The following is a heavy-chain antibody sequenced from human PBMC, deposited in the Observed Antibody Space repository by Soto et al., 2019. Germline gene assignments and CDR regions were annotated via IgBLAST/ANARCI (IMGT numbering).Heavy chain of an antibody. D-gene: IGHD6-13*01. Sequence: GGSLRLSCAASGFTFSSYGMHWVRQAPGKGLEWVAVISYDGSNKYYADSVKGRFTISRDNSKNTLYLQMNSLRAEDTAVYYCAKDAREAAAGYYFDYWGQGTLVTVSS. V-gene: IGHV3-30*18. CDR2: ISYDGSNK. J-gene: IGHJ4*02. CDR1: GFTFSSYG. CDR3: AKDAREAAAGYYFDY.